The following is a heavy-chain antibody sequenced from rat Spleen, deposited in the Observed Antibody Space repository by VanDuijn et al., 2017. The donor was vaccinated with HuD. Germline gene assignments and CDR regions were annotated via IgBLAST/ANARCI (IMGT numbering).Heavy chain of an antibody. Sequence: EVQLVESGGGLVQPGRSLKLSCVASGFTFNNYWMSWIRQAPGKGLEWVASITNTGGSIYYPDSVKGRFTISRDNAQNTLYLQMNSLRSEDTATYYCTRVRTTTRVYYFDYWGQGTLVTVSS. J-gene: IGHJ3*01. V-gene: IGHV5-31*01. CDR3: TRVRTTTRVYYFDY. D-gene: IGHD1-10*01. CDR2: ITNTGGSI. CDR1: GFTFNNYW.